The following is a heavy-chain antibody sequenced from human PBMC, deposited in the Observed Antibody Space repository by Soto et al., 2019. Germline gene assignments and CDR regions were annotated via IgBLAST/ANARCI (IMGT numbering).Heavy chain of an antibody. V-gene: IGHV1-46*01. CDR1: GYTFTSYY. CDR2: INPSGGST. J-gene: IGHJ6*02. Sequence: ASVKVSCKASGYTFTSYYMHWVRQAPGQGLEWMGIINPSGGSTSYAQKFQGRVTMTRDTSTSTVYMELSSLRSEDTAVYYCARDPSDTAMEDGMDVWGQGTMVTVSS. CDR3: ARDPSDTAMEDGMDV. D-gene: IGHD5-18*01.